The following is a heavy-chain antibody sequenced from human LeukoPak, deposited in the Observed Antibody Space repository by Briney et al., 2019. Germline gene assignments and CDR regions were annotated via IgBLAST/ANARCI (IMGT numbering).Heavy chain of an antibody. D-gene: IGHD2-15*01. CDR1: GDSVSSNSVT. CDR3: ARDFSSVVGYFDY. V-gene: IGHV6-1*01. Sequence: SQTLSLTCAIFGDSVSSNSVTWNWIRQSPSRGLEWLGRTYYRSKWYNDYAVSVKSRITINPDTSKNQFSLQLNSVTPEDTAVYYCARDFSSVVGYFDYWGQGTLVTVSS. CDR2: TYYRSKWYN. J-gene: IGHJ4*02.